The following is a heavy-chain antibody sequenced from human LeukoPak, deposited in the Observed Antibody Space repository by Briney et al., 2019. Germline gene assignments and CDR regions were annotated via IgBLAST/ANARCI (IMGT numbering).Heavy chain of an antibody. Sequence: PSETLSLTCAVSGYSISSGYYWGWIRQPPGKGLEGIGSIYHSGSTYYNPSLKSRVTISVDTSKNQFSLQLSSVTAADTAVYYCARLGGSYINAFDIWGQGTMVTVSS. CDR1: GYSISSGYY. J-gene: IGHJ3*02. CDR2: IYHSGST. CDR3: ARLGGSYINAFDI. D-gene: IGHD1-26*01. V-gene: IGHV4-38-2*01.